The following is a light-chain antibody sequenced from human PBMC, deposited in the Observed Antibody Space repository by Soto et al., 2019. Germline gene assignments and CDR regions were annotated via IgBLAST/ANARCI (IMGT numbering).Light chain of an antibody. V-gene: IGLV2-14*01. Sequence: QSVLTQPASVSGSPGQSITISCTGTSSDVGGYNYVSWYQQHPGKAPKLMIYDVSNRPSGVSNRFSGSKSGNTASLTISGLQAEDEADYYCSSYTSSSTRVVFGGGTKRTVL. J-gene: IGLJ2*01. CDR3: SSYTSSSTRVV. CDR2: DVS. CDR1: SSDVGGYNY.